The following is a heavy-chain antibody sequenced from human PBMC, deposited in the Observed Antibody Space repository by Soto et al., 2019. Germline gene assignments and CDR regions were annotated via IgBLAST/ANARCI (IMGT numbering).Heavy chain of an antibody. CDR3: AQTTGWPGFDY. Sequence: QVHLQESGPGLVKPSETMSLTCTASGASIRNFYWNWVRQFPGKGLEWIGHIYNGERTNYNPSLKSRVTISVDPSKIQFSLKLSSVTVADTAVYYCAQTTGWPGFDYWGQGTLVAVSS. D-gene: IGHD6-19*01. CDR1: GASIRNFY. CDR2: IYNGERT. V-gene: IGHV4-59*01. J-gene: IGHJ4*02.